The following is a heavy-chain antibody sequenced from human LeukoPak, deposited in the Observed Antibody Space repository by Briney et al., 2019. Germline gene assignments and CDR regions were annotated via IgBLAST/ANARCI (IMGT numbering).Heavy chain of an antibody. J-gene: IGHJ4*02. CDR1: GFTFSSYA. V-gene: IGHV3-30-3*01. D-gene: IGHD2-2*01. CDR3: TTVLAYCSSTSCFYYFDY. Sequence: GGSLRLSCAASGFTFSSYAMHWVRQAPGKGLEWVAVISYDGSNKYYADSVKGRFTISRDNSKNTLYLQMNSLKTEDTAVYYCTTVLAYCSSTSCFYYFDYWGQGTLVTVSS. CDR2: ISYDGSNK.